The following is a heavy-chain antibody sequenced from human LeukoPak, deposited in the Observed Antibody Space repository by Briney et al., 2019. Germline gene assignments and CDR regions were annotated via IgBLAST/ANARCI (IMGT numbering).Heavy chain of an antibody. CDR2: IIPFFGTA. CDR1: RGTFSRYA. Sequence: SVKVSCKASRGTFSRYAITWVPQAPGQELEWMGRIIPFFGTANYAQKFQGRVTITTDESTSTAYMELSSLRSEDTAVYYCARDYYDSSGYYAFDIWGQGTMVTVSS. V-gene: IGHV1-69*05. D-gene: IGHD3-22*01. CDR3: ARDYYDSSGYYAFDI. J-gene: IGHJ3*02.